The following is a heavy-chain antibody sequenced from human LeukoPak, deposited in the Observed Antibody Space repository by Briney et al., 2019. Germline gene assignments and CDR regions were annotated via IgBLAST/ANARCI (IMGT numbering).Heavy chain of an antibody. V-gene: IGHV1-2*02. CDR1: GYTFTGYY. CDR2: INPNSGGT. J-gene: IGHJ3*02. Sequence: ASVKVSCKASGYTFTGYYMHWVRQAPGQGLEWMGWINPNSGGTNYAQKFQGRVTMTRDTSISTAYMELSRLRSDDTAVYYCARFLTGYYSGAFDIWGQGTMVTVSS. D-gene: IGHD3-9*01. CDR3: ARFLTGYYSGAFDI.